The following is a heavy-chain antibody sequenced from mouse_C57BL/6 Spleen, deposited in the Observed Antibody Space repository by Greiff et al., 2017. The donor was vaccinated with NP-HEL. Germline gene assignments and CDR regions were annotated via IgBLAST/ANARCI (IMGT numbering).Heavy chain of an antibody. Sequence: VQLQQPGAELVRPGTSVKLSCKASGYTFTSYWMHWVKQRPGQGLEWIGVIDPSDSYTNYNQKFKGKATLTVDTSSSTAYMQLSSLTSEDSAVYDCASGGWSEGYFDYWGQGTTLTVSS. CDR2: IDPSDSYT. J-gene: IGHJ2*01. V-gene: IGHV1-59*01. D-gene: IGHD1-1*02. CDR1: GYTFTSYW. CDR3: ASGGWSEGYFDY.